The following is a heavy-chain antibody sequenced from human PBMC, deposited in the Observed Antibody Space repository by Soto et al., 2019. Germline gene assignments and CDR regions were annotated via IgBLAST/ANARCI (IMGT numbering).Heavy chain of an antibody. CDR3: ASGEIAAAGTRWLVPYYYYGMDV. D-gene: IGHD6-13*01. CDR2: IYYSGST. J-gene: IGHJ6*02. V-gene: IGHV4-30-4*01. Sequence: PSETLSLTCTVSGGSISSGDYYWSWIRQPPGKGLEWIGYIYYSGSTYYNPSLKSRVTISVDTSKNQFSLKLSSVTAADTAVYYCASGEIAAAGTRWLVPYYYYGMDVWGQGTTVTVSS. CDR1: GGSISSGDYY.